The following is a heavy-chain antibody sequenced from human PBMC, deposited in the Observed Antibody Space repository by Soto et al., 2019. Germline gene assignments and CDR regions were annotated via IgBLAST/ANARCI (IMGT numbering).Heavy chain of an antibody. V-gene: IGHV2-5*01. CDR2: VFWNDDK. CDR3: ARAYTYDFDH. CDR1: GFSFGVSGVG. Sequence: QITLKESGPTLVKPTQTLTLTCTFSGFSFGVSGVGVGWIRQPPGRALEWLGLVFWNDDKRYSPSLESRLTLTKDTSNNQVVLTVTNLDPGDTVTYYCARAYTYDFDHWGQGTLVTVSS. D-gene: IGHD2-21*01. J-gene: IGHJ4*02.